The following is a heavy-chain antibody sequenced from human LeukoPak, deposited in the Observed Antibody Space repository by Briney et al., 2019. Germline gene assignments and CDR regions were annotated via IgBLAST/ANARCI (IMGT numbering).Heavy chain of an antibody. Sequence: VASVKVSCKASGGTFSSYAISWVRQAPGQGLEWMGGIIPIFGTANYAQKFQGRVTITQDTSANTAYLELSGLRSEDTAVYYCARDWQTSGFDYWGLGTLLIVSS. CDR1: GGTFSSYA. V-gene: IGHV1-69*06. J-gene: IGHJ4*02. CDR3: ARDWQTSGFDY. CDR2: IIPIFGTA. D-gene: IGHD3-10*01.